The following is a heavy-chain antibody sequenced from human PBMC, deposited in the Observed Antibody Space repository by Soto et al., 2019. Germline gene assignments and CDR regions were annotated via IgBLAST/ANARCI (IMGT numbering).Heavy chain of an antibody. CDR3: AKGLLNGRWYAAD. CDR2: ITKTGDT. V-gene: IGHV3-23*01. Sequence: EAHLLESGGVLVQPGESLRLSCETSGFTFSNCVMTWVRQAPGKGLEWVSVITKTGDTDYADSVKGRFTISRDNSKNTVYLQTNSLRAEDTAVYYCAKGLLNGRWYAADWGQGTLVTVSS. CDR1: GFTFSNCV. D-gene: IGHD6-13*01. J-gene: IGHJ4*02.